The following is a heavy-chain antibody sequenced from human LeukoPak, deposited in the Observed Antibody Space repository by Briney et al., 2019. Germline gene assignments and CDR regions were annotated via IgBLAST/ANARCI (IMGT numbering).Heavy chain of an antibody. D-gene: IGHD3-3*02. J-gene: IGHJ4*02. Sequence: SGTLSLTCTVSGASVSSSNYYWSWIRQPPGKGLEWTGYIYYSGSTNYNPSLKSRVTISVDTSKNQFSLKLNSVTAADTAVYYCARLSSYGIYYSDYWGQGTLVTVSS. CDR3: ARLSSYGIYYSDY. CDR1: GASVSSSNYY. V-gene: IGHV4-61*01. CDR2: IYYSGST.